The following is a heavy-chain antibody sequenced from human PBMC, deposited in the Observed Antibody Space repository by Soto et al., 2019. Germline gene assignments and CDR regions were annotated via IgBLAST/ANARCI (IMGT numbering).Heavy chain of an antibody. CDR2: ISAYNGNT. J-gene: IGHJ6*02. Sequence: QVXLVQXGXEVXXPXXSVKVSCKASGYTFTSYGISWVRQAXGQGLEWMGWISAYNGNTNYAQKLQGRVTMTTDTSTSTAYMELRSLRSDDTAVYYCARDRGAYGMDVWGQGTTVTVSS. V-gene: IGHV1-18*01. CDR3: ARDRGAYGMDV. CDR1: GYTFTSYG.